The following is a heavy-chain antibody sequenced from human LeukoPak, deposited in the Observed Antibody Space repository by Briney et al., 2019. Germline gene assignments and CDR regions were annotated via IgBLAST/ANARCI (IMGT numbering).Heavy chain of an antibody. D-gene: IGHD3-10*01. CDR3: ARATGWTKGSGTFNYYYGLDV. V-gene: IGHV4-30-4*01. CDR1: GDSISSGVYY. CDR2: IYHCERR. J-gene: IGHJ6*02. Sequence: PSETLSLTCTVSGDSISSGVYYWSWIRPPPGKHLEWMVYIYHCERRYYNPSLKTRVSISKDASKNQFSLKLISVTAADTAIYFCARATGWTKGSGTFNYYYGLDVWGHGTTVSVSS.